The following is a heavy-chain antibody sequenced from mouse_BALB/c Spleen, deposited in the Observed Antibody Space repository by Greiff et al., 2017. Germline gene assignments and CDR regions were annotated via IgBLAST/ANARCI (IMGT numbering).Heavy chain of an antibody. CDR2: ISSGSSTI. CDR3: ARSRNWDWFAY. CDR1: GFTFSSFG. D-gene: IGHD4-1*01. V-gene: IGHV5-17*02. Sequence: EVQLVESGGGLVQPGGSRKLSCAASGFTFSSFGMHWVRQAPEKGLEWVAYISSGSSTIYYADTVKGRFTISRDNPKNTLFLQMTSLRSEDTAMYYCARSRNWDWFAYWGQGTLVTVSA. J-gene: IGHJ3*01.